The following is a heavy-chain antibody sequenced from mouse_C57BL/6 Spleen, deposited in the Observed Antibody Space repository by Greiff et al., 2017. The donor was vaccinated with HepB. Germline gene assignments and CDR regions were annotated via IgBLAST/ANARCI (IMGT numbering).Heavy chain of an antibody. CDR2: INPNNGGT. Sequence: VQLQQSGPELVKPGASVKIPCKASGYTFTDYNMDWVKQSHGKSLEWIGDINPNNGGTIYNQKFKGKATLTVDKSSSTAYMELRSLTSEDTAVYYCAAQLYAMDYWGQGTSVTVSS. V-gene: IGHV1-18*01. J-gene: IGHJ4*01. D-gene: IGHD1-3*01. CDR3: AAQLYAMDY. CDR1: GYTFTDYN.